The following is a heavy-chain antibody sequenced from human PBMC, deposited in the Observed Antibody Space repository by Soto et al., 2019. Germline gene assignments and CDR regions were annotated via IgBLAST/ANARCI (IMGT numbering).Heavy chain of an antibody. J-gene: IGHJ6*02. CDR1: GGSVNSGGYQ. Sequence: SETLSLTCTVSGGSVNSGGYQWSWIRQHPGKGLEWIGDIYYSGSTYYNPSLKSRVTISIDTSTNHFSLHLSALTAADTAVYYCARAPIPNWNYYGMDVWGQGTTVTVSS. CDR3: ARAPIPNWNYYGMDV. CDR2: IYYSGST. V-gene: IGHV4-31*03. D-gene: IGHD1-1*01.